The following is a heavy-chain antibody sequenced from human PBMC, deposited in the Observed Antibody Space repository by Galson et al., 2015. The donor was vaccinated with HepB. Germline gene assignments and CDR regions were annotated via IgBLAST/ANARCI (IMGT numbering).Heavy chain of an antibody. CDR1: GFTFTRYA. Sequence: SLRLSCAASGFTFTRYAMHWVRQAPGKGLEWVAVISEDGRNKYYADSVKGRFTISRDNSKNTVYLEVNSRRTEDTAVYHCARGGGKEDFDYWGRGTLVTVSS. V-gene: IGHV3-30*04. CDR2: ISEDGRNK. J-gene: IGHJ4*02. CDR3: ARGGGKEDFDY.